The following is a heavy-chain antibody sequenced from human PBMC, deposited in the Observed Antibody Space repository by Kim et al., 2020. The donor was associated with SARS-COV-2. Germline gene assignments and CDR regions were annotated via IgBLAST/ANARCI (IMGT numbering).Heavy chain of an antibody. V-gene: IGHV3-30*18. D-gene: IGHD2-2*01. CDR3: VKAAGPSTMIVDYYFDF. Sequence: GGSLRLSCAASGFTFSDYGMHWVRQAPGKGLEWVAIISFDGSNEYYAESVKGRFTISRDNSKNTMYLQMNSLRTADTAVYFCVKAAGPSTMIVDYYFDFGGRGALVRVSS. CDR1: GFTFSDYG. J-gene: IGHJ4*02. CDR2: ISFDGSNE.